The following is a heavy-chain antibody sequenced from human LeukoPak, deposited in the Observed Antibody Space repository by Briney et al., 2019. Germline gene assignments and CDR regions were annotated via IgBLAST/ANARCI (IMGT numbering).Heavy chain of an antibody. D-gene: IGHD6-19*01. CDR1: GGSISSYY. CDR3: ATVGGSVWYGFDY. J-gene: IGHJ4*02. Sequence: SETLSLTCTVSGGSISSYYWSWIRQPAGKGLEWIGHVYSSGSTNYNPSLKSRLTMSVDTSKNQFSLELSSVTAADTAVHYCATVGGSVWYGFDYWGQGTLVTVSS. CDR2: VYSSGST. V-gene: IGHV4-4*07.